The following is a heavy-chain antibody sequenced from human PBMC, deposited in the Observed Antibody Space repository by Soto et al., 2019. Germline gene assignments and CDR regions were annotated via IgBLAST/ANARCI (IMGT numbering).Heavy chain of an antibody. D-gene: IGHD3-3*01. V-gene: IGHV4-59*01. Sequence: SETLSLTCTVSGGSISSYYWSWIRQPPGKGLEWIGYIYYSGSTNYNPPLKSRVTISVDTSKNQFSLKLSSVTAADTAVYYCARDSKKYYDFWSGYYGGGYYYGMDVWGQGTTVTVSS. CDR3: ARDSKKYYDFWSGYYGGGYYYGMDV. J-gene: IGHJ6*02. CDR2: IYYSGST. CDR1: GGSISSYY.